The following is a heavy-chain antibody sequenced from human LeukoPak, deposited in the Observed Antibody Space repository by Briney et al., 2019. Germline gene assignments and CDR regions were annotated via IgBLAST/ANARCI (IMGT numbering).Heavy chain of an antibody. CDR3: AREWV. V-gene: IGHV3-53*01. CDR1: GFTGSRDS. Sequence: TGGSLRLSCAASGFTGSRDSMSWVRQPPGKGMEWVSVIHSGGSTYYADSGKGGFTISRDNSKNTVYLQMNSLRVEDTAVYYCAREWVWGQGTLVTVSS. J-gene: IGHJ4*02. CDR2: IHSGGST.